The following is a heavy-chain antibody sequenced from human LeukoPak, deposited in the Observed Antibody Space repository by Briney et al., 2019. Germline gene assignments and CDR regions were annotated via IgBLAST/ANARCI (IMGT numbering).Heavy chain of an antibody. CDR2: IYTSGST. V-gene: IGHV4-61*02. D-gene: IGHD6-19*01. J-gene: IGHJ4*02. CDR3: ARGISGEFDY. Sequence: SQTLSLTCTVSGGSISSGSYYWSWIWQPAGKGLEWIGRIYTSGSTNYNPSLKSRVTISVDTSKNQFPLKLSSVTTADTAVYYCARGISGEFDYWGQGTLVTVSS. CDR1: GGSISSGSYY.